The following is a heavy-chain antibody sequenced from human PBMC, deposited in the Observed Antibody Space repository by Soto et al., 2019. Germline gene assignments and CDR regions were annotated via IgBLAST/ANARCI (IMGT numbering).Heavy chain of an antibody. Sequence: LRLSCAASGFICSSYDMSWVRQAPGKALEWVSTILVSDSTHYDDSVGGRFTISRDRSKNTVYLQMNSLTAGDTAVYYCAKATATGGGAFDISGQGTMVTVSS. CDR2: ILVSDST. CDR3: AKATATGGGAFDI. V-gene: IGHV3-23*01. CDR1: GFICSSYD. D-gene: IGHD2-8*02. J-gene: IGHJ3*02.